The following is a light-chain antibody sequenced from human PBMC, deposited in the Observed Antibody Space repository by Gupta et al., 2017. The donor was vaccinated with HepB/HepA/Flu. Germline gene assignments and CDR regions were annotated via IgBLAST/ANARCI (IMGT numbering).Light chain of an antibody. CDR1: SSDVGGYNY. CDR2: DVT. V-gene: IGLV2-14*03. J-gene: IGLJ1*01. CDR3: SSHTSSNSYV. Sequence: QSALTQPPSASRSPRQSITISCTGSSSDVGGYNYVPWYQQHPGKVPKLIIHDVTKRPSGVSNRFSGSKSGSTTSPTISGLQTDDEADYYCSSHTSSNSYVFGTGTKVTVL.